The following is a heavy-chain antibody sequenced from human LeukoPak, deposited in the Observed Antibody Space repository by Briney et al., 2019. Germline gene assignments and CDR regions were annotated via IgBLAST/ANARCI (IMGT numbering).Heavy chain of an antibody. CDR2: IKRESDGGTT. D-gene: IGHD1-1*01. Sequence: GGSLRLSCAGSGFIFSDAWMSWVRQAPGKGLEWVGRIKRESDGGTTDYGAAVKGRFIISRDDLKNAVYLQMNSLRTEDTAVYYFTTRQGKTHDNYCGQGTLVTVSS. V-gene: IGHV3-15*01. CDR3: TTRQGKTHDNY. CDR1: GFIFSDAW. J-gene: IGHJ4*02.